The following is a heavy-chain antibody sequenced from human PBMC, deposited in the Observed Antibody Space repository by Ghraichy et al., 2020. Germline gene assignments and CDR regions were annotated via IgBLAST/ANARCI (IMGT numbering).Heavy chain of an antibody. D-gene: IGHD6-19*01. V-gene: IGHV3-30*18. Sequence: GGSLRLSCAASGFTFSSYGMHWVRQAPGKGLEWVAVISYDGSNKYYADSVKGRFTISRDNSKNTLYLQMNSLRAEDTAVYYCAKVTAVAGLDYWGQGTLVTVSS. J-gene: IGHJ4*02. CDR1: GFTFSSYG. CDR3: AKVTAVAGLDY. CDR2: ISYDGSNK.